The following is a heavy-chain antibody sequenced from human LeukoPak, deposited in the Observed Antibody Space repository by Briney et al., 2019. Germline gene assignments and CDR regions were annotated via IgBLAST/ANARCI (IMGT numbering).Heavy chain of an antibody. V-gene: IGHV4-39*01. J-gene: IGHJ4*02. D-gene: IGHD3-10*01. CDR2: IYYGGSA. Sequence: PSETLSLTCTVSGASISSTHYNWDWIRQPPGRGLEWIGTIYYGGSASYNPSLKSRVTISVDTSNSQFSLKLSSVTAADTAVYYCARQSSNFYGSGRHPHFDYWGQGTLVPVSS. CDR1: GASISSTHYN. CDR3: ARQSSNFYGSGRHPHFDY.